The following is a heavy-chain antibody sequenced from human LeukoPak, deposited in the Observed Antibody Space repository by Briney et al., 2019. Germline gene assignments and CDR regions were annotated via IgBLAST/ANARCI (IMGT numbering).Heavy chain of an antibody. CDR3: ARGGDGHDAFDI. V-gene: IGHV4-59*01. J-gene: IGHJ3*02. Sequence: SETLSLTCTVSGGSISSYYWGWIRQPPGKGLEWIGYIYYSGSTNYNPSLKSRVTISVDTSKNQFSLKLSSVTAADTAVYYCARGGDGHDAFDIWGQGTMVTVSS. D-gene: IGHD5-24*01. CDR2: IYYSGST. CDR1: GGSISSYY.